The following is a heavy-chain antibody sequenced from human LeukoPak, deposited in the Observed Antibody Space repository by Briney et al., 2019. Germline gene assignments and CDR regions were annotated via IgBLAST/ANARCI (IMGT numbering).Heavy chain of an antibody. J-gene: IGHJ4*02. CDR1: GFIFSNAW. V-gene: IGHV3-15*01. Sequence: GGSLRLSCAASGFIFSNAWMSWVRQAPGKGLEWVGRIKSKTDGETPAYAAPVKGRFTISRDDSKNTLYLQMNNPRTDDTAVYYCSKGDCSGGTCLLPHDFWGQGTLVTVSS. D-gene: IGHD2-15*01. CDR3: SKGDCSGGTCLLPHDF. CDR2: IKSKTDGETP.